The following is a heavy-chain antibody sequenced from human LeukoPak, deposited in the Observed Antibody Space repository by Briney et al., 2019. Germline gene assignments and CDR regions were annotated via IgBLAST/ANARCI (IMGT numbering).Heavy chain of an antibody. V-gene: IGHV1-8*01. CDR3: ARGKIMFVGYYDSSVSLDY. J-gene: IGHJ4*02. CDR1: GYTFTSYD. D-gene: IGHD3-22*01. Sequence: ASVKVSCKASGYTFTSYDINWVRQATGQELEWMGWMNPNSGNTGYAQKFQGRVTMTRNTSISTAYMELSSLRSEDTAVYYCARGKIMFVGYYDSSVSLDYWGQGTLVTVSS. CDR2: MNPNSGNT.